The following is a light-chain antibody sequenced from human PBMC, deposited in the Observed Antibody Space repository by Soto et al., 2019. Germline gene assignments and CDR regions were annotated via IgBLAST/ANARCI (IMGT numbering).Light chain of an antibody. CDR2: DAS. V-gene: IGKV1-33*01. CDR1: QDISNY. CDR3: QQDYKLPPA. J-gene: IGKJ4*01. Sequence: DIQMTQSPSSLSASVGDRVTITCQASQDISNYLNWYQQKPGKAPKLLIYDASNLETGVPSRFTGSGSGTDFSFTISSLEPEYIATYYFQQDYKLPPAFGGGTQVEIK.